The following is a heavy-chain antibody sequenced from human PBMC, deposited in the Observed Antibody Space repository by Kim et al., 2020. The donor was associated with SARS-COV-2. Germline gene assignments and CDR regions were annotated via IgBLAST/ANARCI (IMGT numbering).Heavy chain of an antibody. Sequence: GGSLRLSCATSGFTFSSYGMHWVRQAPGKGLEWVAVISYDGSNKYYADSVKGRFTISRDNSKNTLYLQMNSLRAEDTAVYYCAKDIWQYQLHYYFDYWG. D-gene: IGHD2-2*01. J-gene: IGHJ4*01. V-gene: IGHV3-30*18. CDR2: ISYDGSNK. CDR1: GFTFSSYG. CDR3: AKDIWQYQLHYYFDY.